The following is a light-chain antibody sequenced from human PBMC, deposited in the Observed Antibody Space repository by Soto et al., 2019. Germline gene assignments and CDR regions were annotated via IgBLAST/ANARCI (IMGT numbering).Light chain of an antibody. CDR1: QSVDTTF. J-gene: IGKJ1*01. CDR2: GAS. CDR3: QQYMRSVT. V-gene: IGKV3-20*01. Sequence: EIVLTQSPGSLSLSPGQRATLSCRASQSVDTTFFAWYQKKPGQAPRLLIYGASKRATGIPDRFSGSGSGAVFTLIISRLEPEDFAVYYCQQYMRSVTFGQGTKVEIK.